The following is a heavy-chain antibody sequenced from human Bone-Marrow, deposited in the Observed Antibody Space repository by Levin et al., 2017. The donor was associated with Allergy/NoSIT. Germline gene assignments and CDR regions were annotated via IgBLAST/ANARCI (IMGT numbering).Heavy chain of an antibody. D-gene: IGHD2-8*01. CDR1: GFTFSSYG. Sequence: SCAASGFTFSSYGMHWVRQAPGKGLEWVAVIWYDGSNKYYADSVKGRFTISRDNSKNTMYLQMNSLRAEDTAVYYCAKATVLNGIGIDYWGQGTLVTVSS. CDR3: AKATVLNGIGIDY. CDR2: IWYDGSNK. V-gene: IGHV3-33*06. J-gene: IGHJ4*02.